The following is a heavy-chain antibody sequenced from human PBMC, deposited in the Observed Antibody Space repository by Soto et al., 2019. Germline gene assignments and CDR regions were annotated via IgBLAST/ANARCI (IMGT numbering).Heavy chain of an antibody. V-gene: IGHV4-59*01. J-gene: IGHJ4*02. CDR2: IYYSGST. Sequence: PSETLCLTYTVAGGSISGYDWRWIRQPPGKGLEWIGYIYYSGSTNYNPSLKSRVTISVDTSKNQFSLKLSSVTAADTAVYYCAALRSSSWYYFDYWGQGTLVTVSS. D-gene: IGHD6-13*01. CDR3: AALRSSSWYYFDY. CDR1: GGSISGYD.